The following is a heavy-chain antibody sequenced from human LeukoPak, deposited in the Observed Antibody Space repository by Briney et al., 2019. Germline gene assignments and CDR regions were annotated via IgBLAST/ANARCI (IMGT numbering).Heavy chain of an antibody. J-gene: IGHJ4*02. V-gene: IGHV4-30-2*01. CDR3: ARGRRYFDWLLPPDY. CDR2: IYHSGST. D-gene: IGHD3-9*01. Sequence: SQTLSLTCAVSGGSISSGGYSWSWIRQPPGKGLEWIGYIYHSGSTYYNPSLKSRVTISVDRSKNQFSLKLSSVTAADTAVYYCARGRRYFDWLLPPDYWGQGTLVTASS. CDR1: GGSISSGGYS.